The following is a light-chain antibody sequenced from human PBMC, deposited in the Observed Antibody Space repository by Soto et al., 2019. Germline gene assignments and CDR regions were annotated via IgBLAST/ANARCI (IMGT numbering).Light chain of an antibody. CDR1: QRVASNY. J-gene: IGKJ2*01. CDR3: QQYDSSPPMYT. Sequence: EIVLTQSPGTLSLSPGERATLSCRASQRVASNYLAWYQQKPGQAPRLLIHGASSRATGIPDRFSGSGSGTDFTLTISRLEPEDSAVYYCQQYDSSPPMYTCGQGTKLEI. V-gene: IGKV3-20*01. CDR2: GAS.